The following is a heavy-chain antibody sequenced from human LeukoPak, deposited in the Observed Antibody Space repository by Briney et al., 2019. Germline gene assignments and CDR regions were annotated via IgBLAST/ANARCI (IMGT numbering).Heavy chain of an antibody. CDR1: GDTFTGYY. CDR2: INPNSGGT. V-gene: IGHV1-2*02. Sequence: ASVKVSCKASGDTFTGYYIHWVRQAPGQGLECMGWINPNSGGTNYAQKLQGRVSMTRDRSISTAYMELNRLRFGDTAVYYCARGRNSSRWYFDWFDTWGQGTLVTVSS. D-gene: IGHD6-13*01. J-gene: IGHJ5*02. CDR3: ARGRNSSRWYFDWFDT.